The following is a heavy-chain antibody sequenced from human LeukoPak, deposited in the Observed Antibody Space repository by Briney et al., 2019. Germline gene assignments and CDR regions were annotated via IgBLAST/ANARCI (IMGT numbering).Heavy chain of an antibody. CDR2: ICPTDSDT. V-gene: IGHV5-51*01. J-gene: IGHJ6*02. Sequence: GESLKISCKASGYTFTNYWIGWVRQMPGKGLEWMGNICPTDSDTRYSPSFQGQVTISADKSISTAYLQWSSLKASDTAIYYCARLTTVTPAFYHHGLDVWGRGTTVTVSS. D-gene: IGHD4-11*01. CDR1: GYTFTNYW. CDR3: ARLTTVTPAFYHHGLDV.